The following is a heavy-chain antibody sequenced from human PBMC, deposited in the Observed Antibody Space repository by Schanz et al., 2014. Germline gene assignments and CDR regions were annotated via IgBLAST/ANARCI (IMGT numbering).Heavy chain of an antibody. J-gene: IGHJ4*02. CDR3: ARGAPENMMRGELDY. Sequence: QVHLVQSGAEVKKPGASVKVSCKASGYTFTNFFLHWARQAPGQGLEWMGIINPIGGSTTYAQKFRGAVTLTTGTSTDTAYLELTSLRSEDTAVYYCARGAPENMMRGELDYWGQGTLVTVSS. CDR2: INPIGGST. D-gene: IGHD3-16*01. V-gene: IGHV1-46*03. CDR1: GYTFTNFF.